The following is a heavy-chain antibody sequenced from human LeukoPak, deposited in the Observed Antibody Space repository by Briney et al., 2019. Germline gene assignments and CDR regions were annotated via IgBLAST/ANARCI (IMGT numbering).Heavy chain of an antibody. CDR2: IRYDGSNE. CDR1: GFTFSSYG. CDR3: AKDLTTVTSQGDY. Sequence: PGGSLRLSCAASGFTFSSYGMHWVRQAPGKGLEWVAFIRYDGSNEYYADSEKGRFTISRDNSKNTLYLQMNSLRPEDTAIYYCAKDLTTVTSQGDYWGQGTLVTVSS. D-gene: IGHD4-17*01. J-gene: IGHJ4*02. V-gene: IGHV3-30*02.